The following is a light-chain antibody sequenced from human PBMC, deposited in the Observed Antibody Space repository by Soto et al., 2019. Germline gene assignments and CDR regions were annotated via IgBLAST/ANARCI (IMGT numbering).Light chain of an antibody. CDR1: SANIGSNY. V-gene: IGLV1-51*01. J-gene: IGLJ3*02. CDR3: GAWDGSLTAGV. Sequence: QSVLTQPPSVSAAPGQKVTLSCSGSSANIGSNYVSWYQQVPGTAPKLLIYEDHKRPSEIPDRFSGAKSGTSATLDITGLQIGDEAEYYCGAWDGSLTAGVFGGGTKVTVL. CDR2: EDH.